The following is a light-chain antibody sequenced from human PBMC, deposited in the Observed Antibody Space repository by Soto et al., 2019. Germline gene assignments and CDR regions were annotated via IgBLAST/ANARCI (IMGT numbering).Light chain of an antibody. CDR1: QSVNSN. CDR2: GIS. CDR3: QQYSKWPIT. J-gene: IGKJ5*01. V-gene: IGKV3-15*01. Sequence: EIVMTQSPAILSVSPGESATLSCRASQSVNSNYLAWYQQHPGQPPRLLIYGISTRATGIPARFSGSGSGTEFSLTISSLQPEDFAVYYCQQYSKWPITFGQGTRLEIK.